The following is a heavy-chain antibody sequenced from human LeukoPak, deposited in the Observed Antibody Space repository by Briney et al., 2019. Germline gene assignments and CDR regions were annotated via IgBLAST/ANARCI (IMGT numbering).Heavy chain of an antibody. CDR3: ARPSIAVAGYFDF. Sequence: GGSLRLSCAASGFTFSTYAMSWVRQAPGKGPEWVSSISGGGGTYYADSVEGRFTISRDNSKNTLYLQMNNLRAEDTAVYYCARPSIAVAGYFDFWGQGTLVTVSS. D-gene: IGHD6-19*01. J-gene: IGHJ4*02. CDR1: GFTFSTYA. CDR2: ISGGGGT. V-gene: IGHV3-23*01.